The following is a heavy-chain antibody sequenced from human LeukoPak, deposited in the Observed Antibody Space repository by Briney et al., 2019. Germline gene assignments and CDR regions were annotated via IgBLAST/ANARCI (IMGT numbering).Heavy chain of an antibody. D-gene: IGHD6-6*01. CDR2: ISYDGSNK. CDR1: GFTFSSYA. J-gene: IGHJ4*02. V-gene: IGHV3-30*01. Sequence: GGSLRLSCAASGFTFSSYAMHWVRQAPGKGLEWVAVISYDGSNKYYADSVKGRFTISRDNSKNTLYLQMNSLRAEDTAAYYCARDLYGSSPDYWGQGTLVTVSS. CDR3: ARDLYGSSPDY.